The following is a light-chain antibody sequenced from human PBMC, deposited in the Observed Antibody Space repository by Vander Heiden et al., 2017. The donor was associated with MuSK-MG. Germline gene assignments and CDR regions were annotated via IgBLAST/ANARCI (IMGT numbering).Light chain of an antibody. CDR2: AAS. V-gene: IGKV1-39*01. Sequence: DVQSTQPPPPPSASPGDRVTITCRASQSISSYLNWYQQKPGKAPKLLIYAASSLQSGVPSRFSGSGSGTDFTLTISCLQPEDFATYYCQQYESTPPTFGQGTKLEIK. CDR1: QSISSY. CDR3: QQYESTPPT. J-gene: IGKJ1*01.